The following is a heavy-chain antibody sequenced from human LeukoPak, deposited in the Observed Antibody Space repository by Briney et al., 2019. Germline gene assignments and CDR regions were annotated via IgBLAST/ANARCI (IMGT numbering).Heavy chain of an antibody. CDR1: GFTFSSYA. Sequence: GSLRLSCAASGFTFSSYAMSWVRQAPGKGLEWVSAISGSGGSTYYADSVKGRFTISRDNSKNTLYLQMNSLRAEDTAVYYRAKVRDDYGDYYFDYWGQGTLVTVSS. J-gene: IGHJ4*02. V-gene: IGHV3-23*01. CDR2: ISGSGGST. D-gene: IGHD4-17*01. CDR3: AKVRDDYGDYYFDY.